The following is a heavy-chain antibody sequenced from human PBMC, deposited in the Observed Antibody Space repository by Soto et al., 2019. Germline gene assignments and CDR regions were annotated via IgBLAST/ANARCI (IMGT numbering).Heavy chain of an antibody. J-gene: IGHJ6*02. CDR1: GFTFSSYG. Sequence: QVQLVESGGGVVQPGRSLRLSCAASGFTFSSYGMHWVRQAPGKGLEWVAVIWYDGSNKYYADSVKGRFTISRDNSKNTLYLQMNSLRAEDTAVYYCARGCTQQRYGMDVWGQGTTVTVSS. CDR2: IWYDGSNK. D-gene: IGHD6-13*01. V-gene: IGHV3-33*01. CDR3: ARGCTQQRYGMDV.